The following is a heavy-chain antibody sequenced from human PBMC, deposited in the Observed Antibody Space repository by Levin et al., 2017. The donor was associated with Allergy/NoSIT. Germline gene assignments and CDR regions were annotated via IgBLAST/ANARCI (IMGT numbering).Heavy chain of an antibody. CDR3: ARDQGLEMATITWYFDL. CDR2: ISSSSSAI. CDR1: GFTFSDYY. J-gene: IGHJ2*01. V-gene: IGHV3-11*01. Sequence: GGSLRLSCAASGFTFSDYYMSWIRQAPGKGLEWVSYISSSSSAIYYADSVKGRFTISRDNAKNSLYLQMNSLRAEDTAVYYCARDQGLEMATITWYFDLWGRGTLVTVSS. D-gene: IGHD5-24*01.